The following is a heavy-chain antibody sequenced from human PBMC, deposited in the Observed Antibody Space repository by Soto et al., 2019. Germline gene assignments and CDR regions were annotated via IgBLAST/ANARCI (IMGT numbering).Heavy chain of an antibody. J-gene: IGHJ4*02. V-gene: IGHV4-59*01. CDR1: GGSISSYY. CDR3: AREAGDYVWGSYRNRFDY. D-gene: IGHD3-16*02. CDR2: IYYSGST. Sequence: SETLSLTCTVSGGSISSYYWSWIRQPPGKGLEWIGYIYYSGSTNFNPSLKSRVTISVDTSKNQFSLKLSSVTAADTAVYYCAREAGDYVWGSYRNRFDYWGQGTLVTVSS.